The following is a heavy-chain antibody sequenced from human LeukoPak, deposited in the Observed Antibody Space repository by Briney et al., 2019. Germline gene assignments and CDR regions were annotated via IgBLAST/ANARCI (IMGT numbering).Heavy chain of an antibody. D-gene: IGHD3-22*01. V-gene: IGHV4-30-4*08. CDR2: IYHSGST. J-gene: IGHJ4*02. CDR3: ARGPDSSGSYYFDF. CDR1: GGSISSSNYY. Sequence: SETLSLTCTVSGGSISSSNYYWGWIRQPPGKGLEWIGYIYHSGSTYFNPSLKSRVTISVDTSKNQFSLKLSSVTAADTAVYYCARGPDSSGSYYFDFWGQGTLATVSS.